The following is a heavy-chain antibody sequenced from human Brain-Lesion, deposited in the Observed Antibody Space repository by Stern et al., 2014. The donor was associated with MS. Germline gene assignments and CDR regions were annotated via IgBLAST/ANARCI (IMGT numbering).Heavy chain of an antibody. V-gene: IGHV1-2*04. D-gene: IGHD4-23*01. CDR3: ARVPGGVFGGMDV. J-gene: IGHJ6*02. CDR2: INPYSGDT. CDR1: GYTFTDYF. Sequence: VQLVQSGAEVKKPGASVKVSCKASGYTFTDYFMHWVRQAPGQGLAWLAWINPYSGDTKYAQKFQGWVTMTRDTSISTAYMELNSLRSDDTAVYYCARVPGGVFGGMDVWGQGTTVT.